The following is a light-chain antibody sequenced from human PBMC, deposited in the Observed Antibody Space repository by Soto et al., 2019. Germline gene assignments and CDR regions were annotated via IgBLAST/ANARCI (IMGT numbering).Light chain of an antibody. V-gene: IGKV2-30*01. CDR2: NVS. CDR3: QQYGSSPVT. J-gene: IGKJ1*01. CDR1: RSLVFRDGNTY. Sequence: VLTQSPLSVSVTVGQPAAISCRTSRSLVFRDGNTYLHWFQQRPGQSPRRLIENVSNRATGIPDRFSGSGSGTDFTLTISRLEPEDFAVYYCQQYGSSPVTFGQGTKVDI.